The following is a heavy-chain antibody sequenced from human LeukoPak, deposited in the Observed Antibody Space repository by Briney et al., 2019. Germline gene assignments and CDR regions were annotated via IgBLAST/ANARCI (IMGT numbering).Heavy chain of an antibody. D-gene: IGHD5-12*01. Sequence: GASVKVSCKASGHTFIGYYIHWVRQAPGQGLEWMGRINPNDGGTDSARKFQGRVTMTRVTSIRTAYMELSRLRSDDTAIYYCATGSKPSIYSGSEFDYWGQGTLVTVSS. V-gene: IGHV1-2*06. CDR2: INPNDGGT. CDR1: GHTFIGYY. CDR3: ATGSKPSIYSGSEFDY. J-gene: IGHJ4*02.